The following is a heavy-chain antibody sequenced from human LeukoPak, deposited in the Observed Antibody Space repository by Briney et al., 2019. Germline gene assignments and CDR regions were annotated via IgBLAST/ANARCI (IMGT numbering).Heavy chain of an antibody. CDR2: ISSSSSTI. Sequence: GGSLRLSCAAPGFTFSSYSMNWVGQAPGKGLEWVSYISSSSSTIYYADSVKGRFTISRDNAKNSLYLQMNSLRAEDTAVYYCARDLTVVAATSAYYYYYGMDVWGQGTTVTVSS. CDR1: GFTFSSYS. J-gene: IGHJ6*02. V-gene: IGHV3-48*01. CDR3: ARDLTVVAATSAYYYYYGMDV. D-gene: IGHD2-15*01.